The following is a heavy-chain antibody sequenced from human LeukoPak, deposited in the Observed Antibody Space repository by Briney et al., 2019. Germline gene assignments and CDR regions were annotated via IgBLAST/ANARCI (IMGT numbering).Heavy chain of an antibody. V-gene: IGHV4-34*01. CDR3: ARRSVRGVIRY. CDR2: VYHTGST. Sequence: SETLSLTCAVYGGSFRGYYWSCIRQPPGKGLEWIGEVYHTGSTNYNPSLKSRVTISVDTSKNQFSLKLSSVTAADTAVYYCARRSVRGVIRYWGQGTLVTVSS. J-gene: IGHJ4*02. CDR1: GGSFRGYY. D-gene: IGHD3-10*01.